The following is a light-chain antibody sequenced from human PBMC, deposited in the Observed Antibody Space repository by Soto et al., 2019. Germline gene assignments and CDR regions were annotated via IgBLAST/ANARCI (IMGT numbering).Light chain of an antibody. Sequence: QSARTQPASLSGSPGQSITISCTGTSSDVGGYNYVSWYQHHPGKAPKLMIYDVSNRPSGVSNRFSGSKSGNTASLIISGLQAEDEADYYCSSYTSSSTLSTYVFGTGTKVTVL. CDR1: SSDVGGYNY. V-gene: IGLV2-14*03. CDR3: SSYTSSSTLSTYV. CDR2: DVS. J-gene: IGLJ1*01.